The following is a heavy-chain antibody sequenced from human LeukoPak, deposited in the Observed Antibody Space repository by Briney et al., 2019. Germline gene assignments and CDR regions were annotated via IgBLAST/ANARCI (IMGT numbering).Heavy chain of an antibody. CDR1: GGSISSGGYY. V-gene: IGHV4-39*01. Sequence: SETLSLTCTVSGGSISSGGYYWGGIRQPPGKGLEWIGSIYYSGSTYYNPSLKSRVTISVETSKNQFSLKLSSVTAADTAVYYCARAGYYDFWSGFNWFDPWGQGTLVTVSS. D-gene: IGHD3-3*01. CDR3: ARAGYYDFWSGFNWFDP. J-gene: IGHJ5*02. CDR2: IYYSGST.